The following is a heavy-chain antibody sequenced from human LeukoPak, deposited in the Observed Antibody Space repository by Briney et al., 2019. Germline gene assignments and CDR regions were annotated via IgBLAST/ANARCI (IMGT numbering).Heavy chain of an antibody. J-gene: IGHJ4*02. CDR3: AKRAEIGGSFDY. CDR1: GFTFRSSA. D-gene: IGHD2-15*01. CDR2: ISGSGDST. Sequence: PGGSLRLSCAASGFTFRSSAMSWVRQAPGKGPEWVSAISGSGDSTYYADSVKGRFTISRDNSKNTLYLQMNSLRAEDTAVYYCAKRAEIGGSFDYWGQGTLVTVSS. V-gene: IGHV3-23*01.